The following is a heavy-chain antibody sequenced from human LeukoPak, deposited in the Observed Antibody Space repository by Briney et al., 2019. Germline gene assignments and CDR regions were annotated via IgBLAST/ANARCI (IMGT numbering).Heavy chain of an antibody. CDR3: ARDEGSSWQRFDP. D-gene: IGHD6-13*01. CDR2: INSDGSSA. CDR1: GFTFSSYW. V-gene: IGHV3-74*01. Sequence: GGSLRLSRAASGFTFSSYWMHWVRQAPGKGLVWVSRINSDGSSAAYADSVRGRFTISRDNARNTLHLQMNSLRAEDTAVYYCARDEGSSWQRFDPWGQGTLVTVSS. J-gene: IGHJ5*02.